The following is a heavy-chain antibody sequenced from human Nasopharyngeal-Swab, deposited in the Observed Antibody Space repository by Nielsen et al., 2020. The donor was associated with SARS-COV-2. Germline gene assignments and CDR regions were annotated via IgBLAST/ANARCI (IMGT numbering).Heavy chain of an antibody. V-gene: IGHV3-7*01. J-gene: IGHJ6*02. CDR3: AREPVVVPAAPSYGMDV. D-gene: IGHD2-2*01. CDR2: IKDDGSKK. Sequence: VRQAPGKGLEWVAHIKDDGSKKYSVDSAGGRFTISRDNAKNSLYLQMNSLRAEDTAVYYCAREPVVVPAAPSYGMDVWGQGTTVTVSS.